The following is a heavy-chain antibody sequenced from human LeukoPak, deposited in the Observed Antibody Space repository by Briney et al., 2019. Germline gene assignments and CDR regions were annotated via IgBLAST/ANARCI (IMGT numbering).Heavy chain of an antibody. CDR3: ARARIRWAYDSTPLDY. V-gene: IGHV3-33*01. CDR2: IWYDGSSK. CDR1: GFTFRSYG. J-gene: IGHJ4*02. D-gene: IGHD4-23*01. Sequence: GRSLRLSCAASGFTFRSYGMNWVRQAPGKGLEWVAVIWYDGSSKYYADSVKGRFTISRDKSKNTLHLQMSSLRAEDTAVYYCARARIRWAYDSTPLDYWGQGTLVTVSS.